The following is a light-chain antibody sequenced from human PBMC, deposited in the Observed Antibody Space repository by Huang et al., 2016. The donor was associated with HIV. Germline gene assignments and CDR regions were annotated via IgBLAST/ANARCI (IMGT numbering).Light chain of an antibody. CDR1: QSVAKH. J-gene: IGKJ1*01. V-gene: IGKV3-15*01. CDR2: GAS. Sequence: EIVMTQSQATLSVSPGERATLSCRASQSVAKHFAWYQQKPGQAPRLLIYGASTRATGIPARVSGSGSGTEFTLTISSLQSEDFAVYYCHPYSNWPPTWTFGQGTKVEIK. CDR3: HPYSNWPPTWT.